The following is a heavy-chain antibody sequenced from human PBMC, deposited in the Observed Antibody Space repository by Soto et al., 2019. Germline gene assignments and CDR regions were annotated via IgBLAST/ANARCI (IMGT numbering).Heavy chain of an antibody. J-gene: IGHJ3*02. CDR3: ASGREWDGFGAFDI. CDR2: MNQGGSEK. Sequence: EVQLMESGGGLVQPSGSLRLSCAASGFTFSRYWMGWVRQAPGKGLEWVAIMNQGGSEKYDLESVKDRFTISRDNAKSSLLLQMNRLRAEDRVVYFCASGREWDGFGAFDIWGLGTTVTVSS. D-gene: IGHD1-26*01. V-gene: IGHV3-7*01. CDR1: GFTFSRYW.